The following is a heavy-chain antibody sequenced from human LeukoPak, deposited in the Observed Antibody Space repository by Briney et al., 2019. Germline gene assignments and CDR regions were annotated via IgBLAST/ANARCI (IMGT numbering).Heavy chain of an antibody. V-gene: IGHV4-4*07. D-gene: IGHD6-6*01. CDR1: GGTISSYY. CDR3: ARGLISSIAARKGTLDY. Sequence: SETLSLTCTVSGGTISSYYWSWIRQPAGKGLEWIGRIYTSGSTNYNPSLKSRVTMSVDTSKNQFSLKLSSVTAADTAVYYCARGLISSIAARKGTLDYWGQGTLVTVSS. CDR2: IYTSGST. J-gene: IGHJ4*02.